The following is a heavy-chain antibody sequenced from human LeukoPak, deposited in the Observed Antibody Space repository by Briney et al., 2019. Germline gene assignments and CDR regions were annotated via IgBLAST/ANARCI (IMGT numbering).Heavy chain of an antibody. D-gene: IGHD3-3*01. CDR3: ARGGVRFLEWLPIYYYYMDV. V-gene: IGHV1-24*01. CDR2: FDPEDGES. CDR1: GYSLIELS. J-gene: IGHJ6*03. Sequence: ASVKVSCKVSGYSLIELSMHWVRQAPGKGLEWMGGFDPEDGESIYAQKFQGRVTMTTDTSTSTAFMELRSLRSDDTGVYYCARGGVRFLEWLPIYYYYMDVWGKGTTVTVSS.